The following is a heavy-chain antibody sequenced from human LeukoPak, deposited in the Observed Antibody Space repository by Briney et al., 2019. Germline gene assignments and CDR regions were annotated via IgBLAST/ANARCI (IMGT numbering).Heavy chain of an antibody. J-gene: IGHJ4*02. D-gene: IGHD1-7*01. CDR1: GFSVSVNY. V-gene: IGHV3-53*05. CDR2: IHTDGTK. CDR3: SRGTSATPLDY. Sequence: QTGGSLRLSCEISGFSVSVNYINWVRQAPGKGLEWVSVIHTDGTKYYADSVKGRFTISRDNSKNTLFLQMNSLRPDDTAIYYCSRGTSATPLDYWGQGTLVTVSS.